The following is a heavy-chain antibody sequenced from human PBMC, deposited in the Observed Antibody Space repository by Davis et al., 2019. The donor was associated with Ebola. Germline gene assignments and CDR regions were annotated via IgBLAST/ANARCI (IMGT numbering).Heavy chain of an antibody. CDR1: GFTFSSSS. CDR2: ISRSSDHI. Sequence: GGSLRLSCAASGFTFSSSSMIWVRQAPGKGLEWVSSISRSSDHIFYADSVKGRFTISRDNAKNSLYLQMNSLRVEDTAFYHCARVNAVTGYSRFDSWGQGSLVTVSS. J-gene: IGHJ5*01. V-gene: IGHV3-21*04. D-gene: IGHD3-9*01. CDR3: ARVNAVTGYSRFDS.